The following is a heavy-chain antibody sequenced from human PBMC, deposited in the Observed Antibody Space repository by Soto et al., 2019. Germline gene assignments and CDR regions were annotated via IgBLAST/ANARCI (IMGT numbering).Heavy chain of an antibody. J-gene: IGHJ6*02. CDR1: GFTFSSYG. CDR2: IWYDGSNK. Sequence: QVQLVESGGGVVQPGRSLRLSCAASGFTFSSYGMHWVRQAPGKGLEWVAVIWYDGSNKYYADSVKGRFTISRDNSKNTLYLRMNSLRAEDTAVYYCARDRIAAAGYYYYGMDVWGQGTTVTVSS. V-gene: IGHV3-33*01. CDR3: ARDRIAAAGYYYYGMDV. D-gene: IGHD6-13*01.